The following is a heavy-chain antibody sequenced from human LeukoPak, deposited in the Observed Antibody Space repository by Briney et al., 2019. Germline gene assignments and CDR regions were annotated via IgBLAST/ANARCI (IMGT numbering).Heavy chain of an antibody. J-gene: IGHJ4*02. CDR1: GYTFSNYY. V-gene: IGHV1-46*01. Sequence: ASVKVSCKASGYTFSNYYIHWVRQAPGQGLEWMGIINPSGGSTTYAQRFQGRVTMTRDMSTSTVYMELISLRSEDTAVYYCARVHHYFDIAFDYWGQGTLVTVSS. CDR2: INPSGGST. CDR3: ARVHHYFDIAFDY. D-gene: IGHD3-22*01.